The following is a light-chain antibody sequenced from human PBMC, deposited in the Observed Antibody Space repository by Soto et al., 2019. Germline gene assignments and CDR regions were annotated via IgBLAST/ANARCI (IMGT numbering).Light chain of an antibody. CDR1: QSVRDN. Sequence: ETLLTQSPATLSVSPGERATLSCRASQSVRDNLAWYQQKPGQAPRLLIDGASTRAPGIPDRFSGSGFGTEFGLTISSLQSEDFAVYYGQQHKDWPASTFGQGTKLDIK. CDR3: QQHKDWPAST. V-gene: IGKV3-15*01. J-gene: IGKJ2*01. CDR2: GAS.